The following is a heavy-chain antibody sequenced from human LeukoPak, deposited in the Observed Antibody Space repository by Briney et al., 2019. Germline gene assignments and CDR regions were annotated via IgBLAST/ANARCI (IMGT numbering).Heavy chain of an antibody. Sequence: GGSLRLSCAASGFTFSNAWMTWVRQAPGKGLEWVGHIKSKTDGGTTDYAAPVKDRFTISRDDSKNTLYLQMNSLKTEDTAVYYCTTSVAGTNHYYYYYMDVWGKGTTVTVSS. CDR3: TTSVAGTNHYYYYYMDV. D-gene: IGHD6-19*01. CDR1: GFTFSNAW. J-gene: IGHJ6*03. CDR2: IKSKTDGGTT. V-gene: IGHV3-15*01.